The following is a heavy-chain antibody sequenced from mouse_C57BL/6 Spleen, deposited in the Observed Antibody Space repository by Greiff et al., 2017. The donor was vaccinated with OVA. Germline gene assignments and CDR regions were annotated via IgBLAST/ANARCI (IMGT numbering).Heavy chain of an antibody. V-gene: IGHV1-85*01. Sequence: VQLQQSGPELVKPGASVKLSCKASGYTFTSYDINWVKQRPGQGLEWIGWIYPRDGSTKYNEKFKGKATLTVDTSSSTAYMELHSLTSEDSAVYFCAREDSSGRFAYWGQGTLVTVSA. CDR3: AREDSSGRFAY. J-gene: IGHJ3*01. CDR2: IYPRDGST. D-gene: IGHD3-2*02. CDR1: GYTFTSYD.